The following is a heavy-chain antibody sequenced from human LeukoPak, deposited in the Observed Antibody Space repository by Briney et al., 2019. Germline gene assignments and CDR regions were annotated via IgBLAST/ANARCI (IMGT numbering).Heavy chain of an antibody. CDR1: GFTFNNYA. Sequence: PGGSLRLSCTASGFTFNNYAMSWVRQAPGKGLEWVSAIGTAGDTFYPGSVKGRFTISRENAKNSLYLQMNNLRAEDTAVYYCARQMTPHGNFDYWGQGTLVTVSS. V-gene: IGHV3-13*01. CDR2: IGTAGDT. CDR3: ARQMTPHGNFDY. J-gene: IGHJ4*02. D-gene: IGHD1-26*01.